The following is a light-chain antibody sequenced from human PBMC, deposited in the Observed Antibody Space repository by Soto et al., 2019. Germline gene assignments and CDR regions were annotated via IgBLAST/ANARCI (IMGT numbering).Light chain of an antibody. J-gene: IGKJ5*01. Sequence: EITMTQSPSTLSAQVEDRATISCRASQSISSWLPWYQQKPGKAPKLLIYDASSLESGVPSRFSGSGSGTEFTLTISSLQPDDFATYYCQQLHGYPITFGQGTRLEI. V-gene: IGKV1-5*01. CDR1: QSISSW. CDR3: QQLHGYPIT. CDR2: DAS.